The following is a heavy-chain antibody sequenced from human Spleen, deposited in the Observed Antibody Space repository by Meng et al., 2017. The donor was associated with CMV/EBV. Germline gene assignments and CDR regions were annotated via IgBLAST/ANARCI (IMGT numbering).Heavy chain of an antibody. D-gene: IGHD3-9*01. CDR3: ARDFVGGYDILTGYTNYFDY. CDR1: GGSISSYY. CDR2: IYYSGST. V-gene: IGHV4-59*12. J-gene: IGHJ4*02. Sequence: SETLSLTCTVSGGSISSYYWSWIRQPPGKGLEWIGYIYYSGSTNYNPSLKSRVTISVDTSKNQFSLKLSSVTAADTAVYYCARDFVGGYDILTGYTNYFDYWGQGTLVTVSS.